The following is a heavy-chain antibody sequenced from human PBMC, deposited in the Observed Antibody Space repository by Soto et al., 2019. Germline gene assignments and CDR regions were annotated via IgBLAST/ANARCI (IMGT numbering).Heavy chain of an antibody. CDR1: GYTYTTFW. D-gene: IGHD2-2*01. Sequence: ESLKISCTGFGYTYTTFWISWVRQMPGRGLEWMGRIDPRDSCTNYSPSFQGHVTISVDKSISTAYLQWGSLKASDTAMYYCARLYCSSSTCDSWFDPWGQGTLVTVSS. J-gene: IGHJ5*02. CDR2: IDPRDSCT. CDR3: ARLYCSSSTCDSWFDP. V-gene: IGHV5-10-1*01.